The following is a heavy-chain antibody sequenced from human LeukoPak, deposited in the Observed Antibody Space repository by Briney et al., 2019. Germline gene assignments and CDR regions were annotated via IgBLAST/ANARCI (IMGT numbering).Heavy chain of an antibody. CDR1: GGSISSYY. D-gene: IGHD6-13*01. J-gene: IGHJ6*03. CDR2: IYTSGST. Sequence: SETLSLTCTVSGGSISSYYWSWIRQPAGKGLEWIGRIYTSGSTNYNPSLKSRVTMSVDTSKNQFSLKLSSVTAADTAVYYCARENMYSSSWYHYYYYMDVWGKGTTVTVSS. CDR3: ARENMYSSSWYHYYYYMDV. V-gene: IGHV4-4*07.